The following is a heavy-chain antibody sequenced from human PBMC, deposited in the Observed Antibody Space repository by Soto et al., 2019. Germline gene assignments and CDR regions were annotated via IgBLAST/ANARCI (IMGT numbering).Heavy chain of an antibody. CDR3: ARSGGLCNGGGTCYPNWFDS. D-gene: IGHD2-15*01. CDR1: GFTFSNYA. J-gene: IGHJ5*01. V-gene: IGHV3-23*01. CDR2: ISGGGVGT. Sequence: PGGSLRLSCAASGFTFSNYAMHWVRQAPGKGLEWVSTISGGGVGTYYPDSVKGRFTISRDSSKNTLYLQMNSLRAEDTAVYYCARSGGLCNGGGTCYPNWFDSWGQGTLVTVSS.